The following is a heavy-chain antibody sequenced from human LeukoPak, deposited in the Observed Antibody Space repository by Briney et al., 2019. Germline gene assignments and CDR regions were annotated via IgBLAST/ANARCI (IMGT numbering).Heavy chain of an antibody. D-gene: IGHD5-18*01. CDR3: ARRYSYGDY. CDR1: GFTASSNY. CDR2: IYSGGST. Sequence: GGSLRLSCAASGFTASSNYMSWVRQAPGKGLEWVSVIYSGGSTYYADSVKGRFTISRDNSKNTLYLQMNSLRAEDTAVYYCARRYSYGDYWGQGTLVTVSS. V-gene: IGHV3-66*01. J-gene: IGHJ4*02.